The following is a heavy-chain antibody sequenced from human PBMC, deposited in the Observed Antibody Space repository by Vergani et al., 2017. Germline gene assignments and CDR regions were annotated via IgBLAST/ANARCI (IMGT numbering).Heavy chain of an antibody. CDR2: IIPILGTA. V-gene: IGHV1-69*11. J-gene: IGHJ4*02. CDR1: GYTFSSYA. D-gene: IGHD6-13*01. CDR3: ARASLLRLQQLDQG. Sequence: QVQLVQSGAEVKKPGASVKVSCKASGYTFSSYAISWVRQAPGQGLEWMGRIIPILGTANYAQKFQGRVTITADESTSTAYMELSSLRSEDTAVYYCARASLLRLQQLDQGWGQGTLVTVSS.